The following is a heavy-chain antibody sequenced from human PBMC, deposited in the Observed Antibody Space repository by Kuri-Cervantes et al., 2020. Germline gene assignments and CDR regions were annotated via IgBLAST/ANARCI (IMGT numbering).Heavy chain of an antibody. Sequence: SETLSLTCTVSGGSISSSSYYWGWTRQPPGKGLEWIGSIYYSGSTYYNPSLKSRVTISVDTSKNQFSLKLSSVTAADTAVYYCARRRVGSGWPTRGNWLDPWGQGTLVTVSS. CDR1: GGSISSSSYY. J-gene: IGHJ5*02. D-gene: IGHD6-19*01. CDR2: IYYSGST. CDR3: ARRRVGSGWPTRGNWLDP. V-gene: IGHV4-39*01.